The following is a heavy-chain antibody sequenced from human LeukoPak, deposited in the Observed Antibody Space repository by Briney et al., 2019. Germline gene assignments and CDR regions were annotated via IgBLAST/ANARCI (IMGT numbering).Heavy chain of an antibody. CDR2: ISSSGSTI. J-gene: IGHJ4*02. D-gene: IGHD5-12*01. CDR1: GYTFTSYD. CDR3: ARGPSGYHNT. V-gene: IGHV3-48*03. Sequence: SCKASGYTFTSYDINWVRQAPGKGLEWVSYISSSGSTIYYADSVKGRFTISRDNAKNSLYLQMNSLRAEDTAVYYCARGPSGYHNTGGQGTLVTVSS.